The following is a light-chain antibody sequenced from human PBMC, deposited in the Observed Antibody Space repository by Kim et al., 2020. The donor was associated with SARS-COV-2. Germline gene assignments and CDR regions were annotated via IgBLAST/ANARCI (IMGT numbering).Light chain of an antibody. CDR1: GIAVGCYNY. CDR2: EVT. CDR3: SSYAASRTFL. Sequence: GQSVPNPCTGTGIAVGCYNYVSGYQQHKGRAPRLMIYEVTKRPSGVPDRFSGSKSGNTASLTVSGLQADDEAHYYCSSYAASRTFLFGGGTKVTVL. V-gene: IGLV2-8*01. J-gene: IGLJ2*01.